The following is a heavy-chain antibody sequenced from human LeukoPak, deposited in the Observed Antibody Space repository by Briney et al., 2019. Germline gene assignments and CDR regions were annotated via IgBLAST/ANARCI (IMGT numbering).Heavy chain of an antibody. J-gene: IGHJ3*02. D-gene: IGHD5-24*01. CDR1: GFTFSSYA. Sequence: GGSLRLSCAASGFTFSSYAMSWVRQAPGKGLEWVSAISGSGGSTYYADSVKGRFTISRDNSKNTLYLQMNSLRAEDTAVYYCAREGAYGYNWVDAFDIWGQGTMATVSS. CDR3: AREGAYGYNWVDAFDI. CDR2: ISGSGGST. V-gene: IGHV3-23*01.